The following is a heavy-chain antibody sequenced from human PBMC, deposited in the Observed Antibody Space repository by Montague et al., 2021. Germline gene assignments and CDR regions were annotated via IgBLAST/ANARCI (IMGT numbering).Heavy chain of an antibody. CDR1: GGSINSGGFY. D-gene: IGHD2-15*01. Sequence: TLSLTCSVSGGSINSGGFYWSWIRQHPGKDPEWIGSIYDSGSTNYNPSLKSRITLSRDTSKNQVSLRLTSVTAAETAVDYCARSGGYCSGGRCDTFDYWGQGTLVTVSS. J-gene: IGHJ4*02. V-gene: IGHV4-31*03. CDR3: ARSGGYCSGGRCDTFDY. CDR2: IYDSGST.